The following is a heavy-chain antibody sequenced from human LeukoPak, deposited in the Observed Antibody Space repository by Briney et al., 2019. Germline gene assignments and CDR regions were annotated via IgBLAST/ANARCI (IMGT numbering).Heavy chain of an antibody. CDR1: GYTFTSYA. V-gene: IGHV1-3*01. Sequence: ASVKVSCKASGYTFTSYAMHWVRQAPGQRLEWMGWINAGNGNTKYSQKFQGRVTITRDTSARTAYMEPSSLRSEDTAVSYCARGWSAAAGTYYYYYGMDVWGQGTTVTVSS. CDR3: ARGWSAAAGTYYYYYGMDV. J-gene: IGHJ6*02. D-gene: IGHD6-13*01. CDR2: INAGNGNT.